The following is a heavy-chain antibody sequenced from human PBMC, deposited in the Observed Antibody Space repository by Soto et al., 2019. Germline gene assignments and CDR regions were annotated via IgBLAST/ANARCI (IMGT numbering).Heavy chain of an antibody. CDR2: IIPILGIA. CDR3: ARDKSPYSSGWHNRHFDY. V-gene: IGHV1-69*04. CDR1: GGTFSSYT. D-gene: IGHD6-19*01. J-gene: IGHJ4*02. Sequence: SVKVSCKASGGTFSSYTISWVRQAPGQGLEWMGRIIPILGIANYAQKFQGRVTITADKSTSTAYMELSSLRAEDTAVYYCARDKSPYSSGWHNRHFDYWSQGTLVTVSS.